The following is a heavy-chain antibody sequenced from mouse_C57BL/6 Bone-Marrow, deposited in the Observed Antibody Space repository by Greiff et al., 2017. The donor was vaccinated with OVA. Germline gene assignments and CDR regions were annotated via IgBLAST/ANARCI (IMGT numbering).Heavy chain of an antibody. CDR2: IYPRSGNT. V-gene: IGHV1-81*01. Sequence: VKLMESGAELARPGASVKLSCKASGYTFTSYGISWVKQRTGQGLAWIGEIYPRSGNTYYNEKFKGKATLTADKSSSTAYMELRSLTSDDSAVYFCARDYGSRQLFDYWGQGTTLTVSS. J-gene: IGHJ2*01. CDR1: GYTFTSYG. CDR3: ARDYGSRQLFDY. D-gene: IGHD1-1*01.